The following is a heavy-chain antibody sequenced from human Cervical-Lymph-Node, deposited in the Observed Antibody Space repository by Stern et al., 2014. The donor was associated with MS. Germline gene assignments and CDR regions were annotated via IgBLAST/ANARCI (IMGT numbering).Heavy chain of an antibody. CDR3: ARSPATPSGYDRFDY. D-gene: IGHD5-12*01. Sequence: MQLVQSGAEVKKPGESLKISCEASGYLFDDYWIGWVRQMSGRGLELVAIIFPRDSNTRYSPSVQGQVTISADKSISTAYLQWSTLRASNPAMYSCARSPATPSGYDRFDYWGQGALVTVSS. V-gene: IGHV5-51*03. CDR1: GYLFDDYW. CDR2: IFPRDSNT. J-gene: IGHJ4*02.